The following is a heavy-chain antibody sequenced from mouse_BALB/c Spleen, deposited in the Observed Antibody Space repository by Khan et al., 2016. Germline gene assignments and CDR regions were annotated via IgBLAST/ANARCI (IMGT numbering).Heavy chain of an antibody. J-gene: IGHJ3*01. V-gene: IGHV5-17*02. CDR1: GFTFSSFG. CDR3: ARWGDAY. D-gene: IGHD3-3*01. Sequence: EVELVASGGGLVQPGGSRKLSCAASGFTFSSFGMHWVRQAPEKGLEWVAYISSGSSTIYYADTVKGRFTISRDNPKNTLFLQMTSLRSEDTAMYYCARWGDAYWGQGTLVTVSA. CDR2: ISSGSSTI.